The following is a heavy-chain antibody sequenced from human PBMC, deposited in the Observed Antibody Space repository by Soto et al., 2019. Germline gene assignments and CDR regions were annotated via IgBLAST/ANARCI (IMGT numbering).Heavy chain of an antibody. D-gene: IGHD2-15*01. J-gene: IGHJ6*02. CDR3: ARAGLGDIVVVVAESVDYYGMDV. V-gene: IGHV3-7*02. Sequence: GGSLRLSCAASGVTFSSYWMSWVRQAPGKGLEWVANIKQDGSEKYYVDSVKGRFTISRDNAKNSLYLQMNSLRAEDTAVYYCARAGLGDIVVVVAESVDYYGMDVWGQGTTVTVSS. CDR1: GVTFSSYW. CDR2: IKQDGSEK.